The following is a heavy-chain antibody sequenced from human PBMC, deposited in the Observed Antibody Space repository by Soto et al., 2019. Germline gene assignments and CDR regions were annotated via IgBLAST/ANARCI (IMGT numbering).Heavy chain of an antibody. J-gene: IGHJ4*02. D-gene: IGHD3-16*01. V-gene: IGHV2-5*02. CDR2: IYCDDDK. CDR1: GFSLSTSGVG. Sequence: QITLKESGPTLVKPTQTLTLTCTFSGFSLSTSGVGVGWIRQPPGKAMEGLTFIYCDDDKRNSPFLKSMLTIYNDTSKNQVILTFTNMDPVDTATYYCAHLAVAGITYYFDSWGQGTLVTVSS. CDR3: AHLAVAGITYYFDS.